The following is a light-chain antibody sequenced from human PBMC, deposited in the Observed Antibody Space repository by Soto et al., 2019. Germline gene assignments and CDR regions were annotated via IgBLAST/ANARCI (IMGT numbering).Light chain of an antibody. CDR3: QQYNNWPPLT. CDR1: QSVRGN. Sequence: EIVMTQSPATLSVSPGERATLSCRASQSVRGNLAWYQQKPGQSPRLLIYGASSRATGIPVRFSGSGSGTEFTLTISSLQSEDFAVYYCQQYNNWPPLTFGGGTKVEIK. CDR2: GAS. J-gene: IGKJ4*01. V-gene: IGKV3-15*01.